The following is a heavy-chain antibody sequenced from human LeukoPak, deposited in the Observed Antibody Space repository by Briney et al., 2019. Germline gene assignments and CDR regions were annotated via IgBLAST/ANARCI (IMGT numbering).Heavy chain of an antibody. D-gene: IGHD2-2*01. CDR2: IIPIVGTA. Sequence: ASVKVSCKASGGTFSSYAISWVRQAPGQGLEWMGGIIPIVGTANYAQEFQGRVTITADESTSTAYMELSSLRSEDTAVYYCARDRYCSSTSCYYHDAFDIWGQGTVVTVSS. V-gene: IGHV1-69*01. J-gene: IGHJ3*02. CDR1: GGTFSSYA. CDR3: ARDRYCSSTSCYYHDAFDI.